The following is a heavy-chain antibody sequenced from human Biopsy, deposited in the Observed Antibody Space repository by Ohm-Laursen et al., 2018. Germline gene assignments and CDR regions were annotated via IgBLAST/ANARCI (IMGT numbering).Heavy chain of an antibody. CDR1: GYTLTALS. CDR3: AADINVWNVNY. D-gene: IGHD1-1*01. J-gene: IGHJ4*02. V-gene: IGHV1-24*01. CDR2: FAPENGKT. Sequence: ASSVKVSCKVSGYTLTALSMHWVRQAPGSGLEWMGGFAPENGKTIYAQKFQGRITMTEDTSTDTAYMELSSLRSEDTAVYYCAADINVWNVNYWGQGTQVTVSS.